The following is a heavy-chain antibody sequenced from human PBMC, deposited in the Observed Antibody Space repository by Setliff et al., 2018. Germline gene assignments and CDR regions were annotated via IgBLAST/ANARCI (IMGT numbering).Heavy chain of an antibody. Sequence: ASVKVSCKASGYTFTNYGISWVRQAPGQGLEWMGWISAYSGNTNYAEKFQGRLSMTTDTSKSTAYMELRSLRSDDTAVYFCARDPRRSYADFVSNWFDPWGQGTPVTVSS. J-gene: IGHJ5*02. CDR1: GYTFTNYG. CDR2: ISAYSGNT. V-gene: IGHV1-18*01. CDR3: ARDPRRSYADFVSNWFDP. D-gene: IGHD4-17*01.